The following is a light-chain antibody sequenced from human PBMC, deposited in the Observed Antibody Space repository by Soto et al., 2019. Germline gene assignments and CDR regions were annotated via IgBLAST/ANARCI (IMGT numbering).Light chain of an antibody. Sequence: QSALTQPPSGSGSPGHSVAISCTGTSSDVGGYNRVSWYQQPPGSAPKLMISDVSNRPSGVPDRFSGSKSGNAASLTISVLQAEDEADYYCSSYTSSNTYVFGTGTKVTV. CDR2: DVS. CDR1: SSDVGGYNR. V-gene: IGLV2-18*02. J-gene: IGLJ1*01. CDR3: SSYTSSNTYV.